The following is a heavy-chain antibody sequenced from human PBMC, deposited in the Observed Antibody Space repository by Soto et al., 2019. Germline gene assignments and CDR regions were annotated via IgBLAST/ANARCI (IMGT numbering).Heavy chain of an antibody. J-gene: IGHJ4*02. CDR1: GYSFTKYW. CDR2: IDPSDSYV. Sequence: PGESLKISCQASGYSFTKYWISWVRQMPGKGLEWMGRIDPSDSYVNYRPSFKGQVTISVDKSISTAYLQWSNLKASDTALYYCARQKGDGSRLYYKLFDSWGQGTLVTVSS. CDR3: ARQKGDGSRLYYKLFDS. D-gene: IGHD3-10*01. V-gene: IGHV5-10-1*04.